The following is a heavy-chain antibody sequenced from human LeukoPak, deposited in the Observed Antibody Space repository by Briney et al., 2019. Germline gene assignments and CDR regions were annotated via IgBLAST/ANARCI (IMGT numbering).Heavy chain of an antibody. CDR2: ISGGGSST. CDR1: GFTFSSYA. CDR3: ARAMYSSGWDDLDY. J-gene: IGHJ4*02. D-gene: IGHD6-19*01. Sequence: PGGSLRLSCAASGFTFSSYAMSWVRQAPGKGLEWASAISGGGSSTHYADSVKGRFTISRDNSKNTLYLQMNSLRAKDTAVYYCARAMYSSGWDDLDYWGQGTLVTVSS. V-gene: IGHV3-23*01.